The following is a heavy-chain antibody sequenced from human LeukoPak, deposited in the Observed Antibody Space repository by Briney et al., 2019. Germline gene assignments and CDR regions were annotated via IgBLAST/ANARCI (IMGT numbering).Heavy chain of an antibody. V-gene: IGHV1-8*01. D-gene: IGHD2-2*01. CDR1: GYTFTSYD. Sequence: ASVKVSCKASGYTFTSYDINWVRQAPAQGLEWMGWMNPTSGNTGYAQKFQGRVTMTRNTSISTAYMELSSLRSEDTAFYYCARGRYCSSTSCQGNWFDPWGQGTLVTVSS. CDR2: MNPTSGNT. CDR3: ARGRYCSSTSCQGNWFDP. J-gene: IGHJ5*02.